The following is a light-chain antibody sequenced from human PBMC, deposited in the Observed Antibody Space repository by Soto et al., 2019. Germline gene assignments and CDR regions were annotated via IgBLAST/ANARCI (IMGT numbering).Light chain of an antibody. Sequence: EIVMTQSPVTLSVSPGERATLSCWAGQSVSSNLAWYQQKPGQAPRLLIYGASTRATGIPARFTGSGSGTEFTLTISSLQFVDSAVYYCQQYNTWWTFGQGTKVEIK. J-gene: IGKJ1*01. CDR3: QQYNTWWT. CDR1: QSVSSN. V-gene: IGKV3-15*01. CDR2: GAS.